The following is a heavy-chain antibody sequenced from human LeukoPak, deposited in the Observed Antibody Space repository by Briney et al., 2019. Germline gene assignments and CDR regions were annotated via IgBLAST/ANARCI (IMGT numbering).Heavy chain of an antibody. CDR2: VYTSGNT. D-gene: IGHD6-6*01. CDR1: GGSLSSGIYY. J-gene: IGHJ3*02. V-gene: IGHV4-61*02. CDR3: ARDQSIAARAFDI. Sequence: SQTLSLTCTVSGGSLSSGIYYWRWLRHPAGQGLEWIGRVYTSGNTNYNPSLKSRVTISVDKSKNKFSLKLSSVTAADTAVYYCARDQSIAARAFDIWGQGTMVTVSS.